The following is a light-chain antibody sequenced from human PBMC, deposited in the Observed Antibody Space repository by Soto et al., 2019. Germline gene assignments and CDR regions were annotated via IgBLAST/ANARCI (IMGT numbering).Light chain of an antibody. Sequence: QAVVTQPPSVSGAPGQRVTISCTGTSSNIGTGYEVHWYQQLPGTAPKLLIYDNYKRPSGVPDRFSGSKSGTSASLAITGLQAEDEADYYCQSNDRGLGGVIFGGGTQLTVL. CDR1: SSNIGTGYE. CDR2: DNY. J-gene: IGLJ2*01. V-gene: IGLV1-40*01. CDR3: QSNDRGLGGVI.